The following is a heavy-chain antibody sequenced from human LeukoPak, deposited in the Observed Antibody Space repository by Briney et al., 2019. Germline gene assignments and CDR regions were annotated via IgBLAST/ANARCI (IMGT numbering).Heavy chain of an antibody. CDR1: GYSFTSYW. CDR2: IYPGDSGT. Sequence: GESLKISCKGSGYSFTSYWIGLVRQRPGKGLEWMGIIYPGDSGTRYSPSFQGQVTISADKSISTADLQWSSLKASDTAMYYCARNVYYGSGSSYFAGDWGQGTLVTVSS. D-gene: IGHD3-10*01. J-gene: IGHJ4*02. V-gene: IGHV5-51*01. CDR3: ARNVYYGSGSSYFAGD.